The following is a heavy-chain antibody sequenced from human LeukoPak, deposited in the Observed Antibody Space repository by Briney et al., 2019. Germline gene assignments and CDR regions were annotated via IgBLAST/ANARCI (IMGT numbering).Heavy chain of an antibody. V-gene: IGHV4-30-4*01. D-gene: IGHD6-19*01. Sequence: SETLSLTCTVSGGSISSGDYYWSWICQPPGKGLEWIGYIYYSGSTYYNPSLKSRVTISVDTSKNQFSLKLSSVTAADTAVYYCARPGYSSPGAFDIWGQGTMVTVSS. CDR1: GGSISSGDYY. CDR3: ARPGYSSPGAFDI. J-gene: IGHJ3*02. CDR2: IYYSGST.